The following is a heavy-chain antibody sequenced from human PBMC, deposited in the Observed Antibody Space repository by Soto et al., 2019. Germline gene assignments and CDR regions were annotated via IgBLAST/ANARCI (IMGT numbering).Heavy chain of an antibody. CDR1: GYSFTKHA. CDR2: LNADNGNT. Sequence: QVQLVQSGAEVKKPGASVKVSCKASGYSFTKHAMHWVRQAPGQGLQWMGWLNADNGNTKYSQMFQGRVTITRDTSASTAYMELSSLRSEDTAVYYCARDGHQQQGDRYYYTGMDVWGQGTMVTVSS. J-gene: IGHJ6*02. CDR3: ARDGHQQQGDRYYYTGMDV. V-gene: IGHV1-3*01. D-gene: IGHD2-21*01.